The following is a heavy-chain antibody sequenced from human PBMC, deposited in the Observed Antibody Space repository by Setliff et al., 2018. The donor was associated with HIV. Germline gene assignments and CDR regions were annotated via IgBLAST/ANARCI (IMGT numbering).Heavy chain of an antibody. CDR2: IDASANT. Sequence: SQTLSLTCTVSGSSISSNYYWAWIRQAPGKGLEWIGCIDASANTYYIPSLKSRATISIDTSKNQLSLKLRSVTAADTAVYYCARIGSGWSVGWFDPWGQGTLVTVS. CDR1: GSSISSNYY. CDR3: ARIGSGWSVGWFDP. V-gene: IGHV4-38-2*02. J-gene: IGHJ5*02. D-gene: IGHD6-13*01.